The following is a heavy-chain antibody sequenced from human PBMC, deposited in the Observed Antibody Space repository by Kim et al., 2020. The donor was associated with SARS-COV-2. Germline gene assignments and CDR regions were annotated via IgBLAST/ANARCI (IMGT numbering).Heavy chain of an antibody. Sequence: SETLSLTCAVYGGSFSGYYWSWIRQPPGKGLEWIGEINHCGSTNYNPSLKSRVTISVDTSKNQFSLKLSSVTAADTAVYYCARGRGGSRVVTLGWGYYY. CDR1: GGSFSGYY. CDR3: ARGRGGSRVVTLGWGYYY. CDR2: INHCGST. D-gene: IGHD3-16*01. J-gene: IGHJ6*01. V-gene: IGHV4-34*01.